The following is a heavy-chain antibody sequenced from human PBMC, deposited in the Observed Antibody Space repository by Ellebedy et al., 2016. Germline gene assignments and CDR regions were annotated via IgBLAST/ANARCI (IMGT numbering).Heavy chain of an antibody. D-gene: IGHD3-10*01. CDR2: INWNGGST. V-gene: IGHV3-20*04. Sequence: GESLKISXAASGFTFDDYGMSWVRQAPGKGLEWVSGINWNGGSTGYADSVKGRFTISRDNAKNSLYLQMNSLRAEDTALYYCAREGFGELLYLDYWGQGTLVTVSS. J-gene: IGHJ4*02. CDR3: AREGFGELLYLDY. CDR1: GFTFDDYG.